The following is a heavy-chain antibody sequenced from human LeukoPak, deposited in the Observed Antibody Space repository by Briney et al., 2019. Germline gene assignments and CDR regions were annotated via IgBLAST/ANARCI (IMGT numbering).Heavy chain of an antibody. D-gene: IGHD3-10*01. CDR1: GFTFSRYA. J-gene: IGHJ3*02. V-gene: IGHV3-23*01. CDR3: AKVANRGWGDAFDI. CDR2: ISGSGGST. Sequence: GSLRLSCVGSGFTFSRYAMSWVRQAPGKGLEWVSAISGSGGSTNYADSVKGRFTISRDNSKNTLYLQMNSLRAEDTAVYYCAKVANRGWGDAFDIWGQGTMVTVSS.